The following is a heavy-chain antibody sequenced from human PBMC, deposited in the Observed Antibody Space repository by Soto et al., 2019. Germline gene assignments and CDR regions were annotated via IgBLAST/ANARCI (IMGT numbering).Heavy chain of an antibody. V-gene: IGHV1-69*13. Sequence: ASVKVSCKASGGTFSNYAISWVRQAPGQGLEWMGGIIPIFGTANYAQKFQGRVTITADESTSTAHMELRSLRSEDTAVYYCARGVHYDSTGYYYFYWGQGTLVTVSS. J-gene: IGHJ4*02. CDR1: GGTFSNYA. CDR2: IIPIFGTA. CDR3: ARGVHYDSTGYYYFY. D-gene: IGHD3-22*01.